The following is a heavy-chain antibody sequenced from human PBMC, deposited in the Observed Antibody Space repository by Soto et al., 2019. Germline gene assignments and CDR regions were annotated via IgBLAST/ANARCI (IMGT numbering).Heavy chain of an antibody. V-gene: IGHV1-69*13. Sequence: SVKVSCKASGGTFSSYAISWVRQAPGQGLEWMGGIIPIFGTANYAQKYQGRVTITADESTSTAYMELSSLRSEDTAVYYCARDMERSYGMDVWGQGTTVTVSS. J-gene: IGHJ6*02. CDR2: IIPIFGTA. CDR1: GGTFSSYA. CDR3: ARDMERSYGMDV. D-gene: IGHD1-1*01.